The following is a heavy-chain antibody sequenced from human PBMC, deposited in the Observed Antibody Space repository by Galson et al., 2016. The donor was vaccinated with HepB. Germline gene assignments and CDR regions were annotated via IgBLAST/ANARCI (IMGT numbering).Heavy chain of an antibody. D-gene: IGHD2-21*01. Sequence: SETLSLTCTVSGGSVSSGSYYWSWIRQPPGKGLEWIGYISYSGSTNFNPSLKNRVTISVDTSKNQFSLNLSSVTAADTAVYYCARGSANCGGDCYDYWGQGTLVTVSS. CDR3: ARGSANCGGDCYDY. CDR1: GGSVSSGSYY. J-gene: IGHJ4*02. CDR2: ISYSGST. V-gene: IGHV4-61*01.